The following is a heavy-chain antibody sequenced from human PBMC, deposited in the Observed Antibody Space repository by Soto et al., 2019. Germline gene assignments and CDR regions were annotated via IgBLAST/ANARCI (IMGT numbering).Heavy chain of an antibody. D-gene: IGHD3-22*01. Sequence: RLEWMGWISAYNGNTNYAQKLQGRVTMTTDTSTSTAYMELRSLRSDDTAVYYCARDTDYESSGSDACCDSWGQGTLVSASS. CDR2: ISAYNGNT. J-gene: IGHJ5*01. V-gene: IGHV1-18*01. CDR3: ARDTDYESSGSDACCDS.